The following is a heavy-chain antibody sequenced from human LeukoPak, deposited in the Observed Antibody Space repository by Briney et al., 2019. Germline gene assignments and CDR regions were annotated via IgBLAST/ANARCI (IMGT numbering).Heavy chain of an antibody. CDR3: ASGYDSSGYYYERGDY. CDR2: ISYDGSNK. D-gene: IGHD3-22*01. CDR1: GFTFSSYA. Sequence: PGRSLRLSCAASGFTFSSYAMHWVRQDPGKGLEWVAVISYDGSNKYYADSVKGRFTISRDNSKNTLYLQMNSLRAEDTAVYYCASGYDSSGYYYERGDYWGQGTLVTVSS. J-gene: IGHJ4*02. V-gene: IGHV3-30-3*01.